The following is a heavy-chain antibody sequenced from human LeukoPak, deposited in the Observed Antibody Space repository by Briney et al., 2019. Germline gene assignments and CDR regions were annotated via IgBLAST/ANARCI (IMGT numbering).Heavy chain of an antibody. CDR3: AGGLVDTAMVD. CDR2: ISSSGSTI. Sequence: GGSLRLSCAASGFTFSSYEMNWVRQAPGKGLEWVSYISSSGSTIYYADSVKGRFTISRDNAKNSLYLQMNGLRAEDTAVYYCAGGLVDTAMVDWGQGTLVTVSS. D-gene: IGHD5-18*01. CDR1: GFTFSSYE. V-gene: IGHV3-48*03. J-gene: IGHJ4*02.